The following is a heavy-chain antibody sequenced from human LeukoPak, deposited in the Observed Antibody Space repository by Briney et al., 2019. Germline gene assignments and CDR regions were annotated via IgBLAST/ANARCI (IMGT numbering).Heavy chain of an antibody. CDR2: ISYDGSNK. J-gene: IGHJ4*02. V-gene: IGHV3-30-3*01. Sequence: GGSLRLSCAASGFTFSSHAMHWVRQAPGKGLEWVAVISYDGSNKYYADSVKDRFTISRDKSKNTLYLQMNSLRAEDTAVYYCAKDRWKYGSGSYPDYWGQGTLVTVSS. CDR1: GFTFSSHA. CDR3: AKDRWKYGSGSYPDY. D-gene: IGHD3-10*01.